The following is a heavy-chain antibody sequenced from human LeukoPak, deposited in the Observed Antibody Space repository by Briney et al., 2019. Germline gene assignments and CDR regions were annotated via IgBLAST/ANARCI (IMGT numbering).Heavy chain of an antibody. CDR1: GFIFSSYA. D-gene: IGHD3-3*01. CDR3: ARVGITLFGVVIL. Sequence: GGSLRLSCAASGFIFSSYAMSWVRQAPGKGLEWVSTISGSGGSTYYADSVKGRFIISRDNSNNTLYLQMNSLRTEDTAVYYCARVGITLFGVVILWGQGTLVTVSS. V-gene: IGHV3-23*01. J-gene: IGHJ4*02. CDR2: ISGSGGST.